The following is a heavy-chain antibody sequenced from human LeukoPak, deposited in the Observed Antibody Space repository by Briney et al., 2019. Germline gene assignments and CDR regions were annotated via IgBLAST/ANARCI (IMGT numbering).Heavy chain of an antibody. Sequence: GGSLRLSCAASGFTFSSYSMNWVRQAPGKGLEWVSYISSSSSTIYYADSVKGRFTISRDNAKNSLYLQMNSLRAEDTAVYYXARXGVATIIDAFDIWGQGTMVTVXS. CDR2: ISSSSSTI. J-gene: IGHJ3*02. D-gene: IGHD5-12*01. V-gene: IGHV3-48*01. CDR3: ARXGVATIIDAFDI. CDR1: GFTFSSYS.